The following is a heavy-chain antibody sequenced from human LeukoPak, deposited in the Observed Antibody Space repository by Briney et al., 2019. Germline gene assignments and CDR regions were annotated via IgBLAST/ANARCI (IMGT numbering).Heavy chain of an antibody. V-gene: IGHV3-33*01. Sequence: GGSLRLSCAASGFTFRNYGMHWVRQAPGKGLEWVAIIWYDGSNKYYPDSVKGRFSISRDNSKNTLYLQMNSLRAEDTAVYYCARDRGSYLVRDAFDIWGQGTMVTVSS. CDR3: ARDRGSYLVRDAFDI. D-gene: IGHD1-26*01. CDR2: IWYDGSNK. CDR1: GFTFRNYG. J-gene: IGHJ3*02.